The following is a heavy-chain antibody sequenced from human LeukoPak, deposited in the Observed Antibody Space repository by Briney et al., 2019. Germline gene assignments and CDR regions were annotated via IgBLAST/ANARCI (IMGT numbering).Heavy chain of an antibody. Sequence: KPSETLSLTCAVYGGSFSGYYWSWIRQPPGKGLEWIGYIYYSGSTYYNPSLKSRVTISVDTSKNQFSLKLSSVTAADTAVYYCARDSALLRRPFDYWGQGTLVTVSS. J-gene: IGHJ4*02. D-gene: IGHD2-15*01. CDR3: ARDSALLRRPFDY. CDR2: IYYSGST. CDR1: GGSFSGYY. V-gene: IGHV4-30-4*08.